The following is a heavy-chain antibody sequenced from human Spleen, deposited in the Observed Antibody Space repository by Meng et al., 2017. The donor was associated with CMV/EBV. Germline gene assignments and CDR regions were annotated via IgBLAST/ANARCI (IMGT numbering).Heavy chain of an antibody. J-gene: IGHJ4*02. V-gene: IGHV3-30*04. Sequence: GGSLRLSCAASGFTFSSYAMHWVRQAPGKGLEWVAVISYDGSNKYYADSVKGRFTISRDNSKNTLYLQMNSLRAEDTAVYYCARGAGSILYWGQGTLVTVSS. D-gene: IGHD6-19*01. CDR1: GFTFSSYA. CDR3: ARGAGSILY. CDR2: ISYDGSNK.